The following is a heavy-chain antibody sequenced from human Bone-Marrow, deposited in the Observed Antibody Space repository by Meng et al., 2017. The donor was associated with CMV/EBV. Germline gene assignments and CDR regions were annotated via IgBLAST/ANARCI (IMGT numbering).Heavy chain of an antibody. CDR3: AGVHEQRAGDGFDI. CDR1: GHNFASYW. V-gene: IGHV5-51*01. J-gene: IGHJ3*02. CDR2: IDPSDSDT. D-gene: IGHD6-25*01. Sequence: GESLKSSCESSGHNFASYWSGWVRQMPGKRLEWMGIIDPSDSDTRSSPSFQGKVTISADKSNSTAYLQWSSQKASDTAMYYCAGVHEQRAGDGFDIWGQGTMVTVSS.